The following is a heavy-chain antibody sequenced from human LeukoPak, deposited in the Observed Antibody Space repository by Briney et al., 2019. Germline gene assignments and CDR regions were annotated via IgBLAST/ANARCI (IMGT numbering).Heavy chain of an antibody. CDR1: GFSFETNA. J-gene: IGHJ4*02. V-gene: IGHV3-23*01. CDR3: TLGSLYSSNWYGDY. Sequence: GGSLRPSCAVPGFSFETNAMPWVRKAPGKGLDWGSGTSGVVGSTYYAVSAKARSTISRDNSKSTLYLPISGLRPEDTAVYYCTLGSLYSSNWYGDYWGQGTLVTVSS. D-gene: IGHD6-13*01. CDR2: TSGVVGST.